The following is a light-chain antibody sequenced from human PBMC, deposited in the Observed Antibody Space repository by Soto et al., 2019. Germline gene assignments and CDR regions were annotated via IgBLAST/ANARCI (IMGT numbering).Light chain of an antibody. CDR3: AAWDDSLNGPV. V-gene: IGLV1-44*01. CDR2: SNN. J-gene: IGLJ2*01. CDR1: SSNIGSNT. Sequence: QSVLTQPPSASWTPGQRVTISCSGSSSNIGSNTVNWYQQLPGTAPKLLLYSNNQRPSGVPDRFSGSKSGTSASLAISGLQSEDEADYYCAAWDDSLNGPVFGGGTKLTVL.